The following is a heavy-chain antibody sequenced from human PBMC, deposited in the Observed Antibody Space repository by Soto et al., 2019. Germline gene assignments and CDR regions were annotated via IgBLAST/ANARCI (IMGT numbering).Heavy chain of an antibody. Sequence: SETLSVTCAVSGGYLSSSSLWSWVRQPPGKGLEWIGKIYHSGSTNYNPSLKSRVTISVDKSKNQFSLKLSSVTAADTAVYYCARVYMVRGTIIRYFDYWGQGTLVTVSS. CDR3: ARVYMVRGTIIRYFDY. D-gene: IGHD3-10*01. CDR2: IYHSGST. J-gene: IGHJ4*02. CDR1: GGYLSSSSL. V-gene: IGHV4-4*02.